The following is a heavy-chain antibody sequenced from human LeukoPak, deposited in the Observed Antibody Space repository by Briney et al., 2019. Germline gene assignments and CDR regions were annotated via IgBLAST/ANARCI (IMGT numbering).Heavy chain of an antibody. CDR3: ARDAVWGYYDSSGYYPLDY. J-gene: IGHJ4*02. CDR1: GFTFDDYA. V-gene: IGHV3-23*01. CDR2: ISGSGGST. Sequence: PGGSLRLSCAASGFTFDDYAMHWVRQGPGKGLEWVSAISGSGGSTYYADSVKGRFTISRDNAKNSLYLQTNSLRAEDTAVYYCARDAVWGYYDSSGYYPLDYWGQGTLVTVSS. D-gene: IGHD3-22*01.